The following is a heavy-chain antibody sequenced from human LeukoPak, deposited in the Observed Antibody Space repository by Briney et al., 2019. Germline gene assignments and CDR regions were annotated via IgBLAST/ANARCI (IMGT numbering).Heavy chain of an antibody. V-gene: IGHV1-8*03. J-gene: IGHJ4*02. Sequence: GASVKVSCKASGYTFTSYDINWVRQATGQGLEWMGWMNPNSGNTGYAQKFQGRVTITRNTSISTAYMELSSLRSEDTAVYYCARGSRYYYDEGYYFDYWGQGTLVTVSS. D-gene: IGHD3-22*01. CDR3: ARGSRYYYDEGYYFDY. CDR1: GYTFTSYD. CDR2: MNPNSGNT.